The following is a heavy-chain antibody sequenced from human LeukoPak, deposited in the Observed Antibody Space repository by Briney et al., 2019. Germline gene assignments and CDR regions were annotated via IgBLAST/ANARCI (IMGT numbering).Heavy chain of an antibody. V-gene: IGHV4-39*01. CDR3: ATSITMIVVVTPYDAFDI. CDR2: IYYSGST. J-gene: IGHJ3*02. CDR1: GGSISSSSYY. D-gene: IGHD3-22*01. Sequence: PSETLSLTCTVSGGSISSSSYYWGWIRQPPGKGLEWIGSIYYSGSTYYNPSLKSRVTISVDTSKNQFSLKLSSVTAADTAVYYCATSITMIVVVTPYDAFDIWGQGTMVTVSS.